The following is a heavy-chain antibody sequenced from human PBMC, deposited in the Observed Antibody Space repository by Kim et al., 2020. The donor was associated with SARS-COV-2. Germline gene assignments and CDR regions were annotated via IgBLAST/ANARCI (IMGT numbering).Heavy chain of an antibody. CDR2: IYSGGSST. J-gene: IGHJ1*01. V-gene: IGHV3-23*03. D-gene: IGHD6-6*01. CDR3: AKLEARGGAEYFQH. CDR1: GFTFSSYA. Sequence: GGSLRLSCAASGFTFSSYAMSWVRQAPGKGLEWVSVIYSGGSSTYYADSVKGRFTISRDNSKNTLYLQMNSLRAEDTAVYYCAKLEARGGAEYFQHWGQGTLVTVSS.